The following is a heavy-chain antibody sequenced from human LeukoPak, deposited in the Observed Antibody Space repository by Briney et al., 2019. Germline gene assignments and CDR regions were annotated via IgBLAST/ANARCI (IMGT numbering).Heavy chain of an antibody. Sequence: GGSLRLSCAASGFTFSNYYMSWIRQAPGKGLEWVSYISSSGSTIYYADSVKGRFTISRDNAKNSLYLQMNSLRAEDTAVYYCARASRGAYCSSTSCYQYYFDYWGQGTLVTVSS. CDR3: ARASRGAYCSSTSCYQYYFDY. J-gene: IGHJ4*02. CDR1: GFTFSNYY. CDR2: ISSSGSTI. D-gene: IGHD2-2*01. V-gene: IGHV3-11*01.